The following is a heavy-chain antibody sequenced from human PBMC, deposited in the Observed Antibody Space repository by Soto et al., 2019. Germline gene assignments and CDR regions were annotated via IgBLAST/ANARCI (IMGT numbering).Heavy chain of an antibody. CDR3: ARVPVVTAYDWYFDL. Sequence: EVQLVESGGGLVQPGGSLRLSCAASGFTFSSYWMHWVRQAPGKGLVWVSRINSDGSSTSYADSVKGRFTISRDNAKNTLYLQMNSVRAEDTAVYYCARVPVVTAYDWYFDLWGRGTLVTVSS. D-gene: IGHD2-21*02. CDR1: GFTFSSYW. J-gene: IGHJ2*01. V-gene: IGHV3-74*01. CDR2: INSDGSST.